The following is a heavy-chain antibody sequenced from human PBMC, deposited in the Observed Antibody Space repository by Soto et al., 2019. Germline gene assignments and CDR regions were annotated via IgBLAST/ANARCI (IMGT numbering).Heavy chain of an antibody. Sequence: ASVKVSCKASGYTFTSYDINWVRQATGQGLEWMGWMNPNSGNTGYAQKFQGRVTMTRNTSISTAYMELSSLRSEDTAVYYCARGRGDFWCGYYDYYYGMDVWGQGTTVTVSS. D-gene: IGHD3-3*01. CDR2: MNPNSGNT. J-gene: IGHJ6*02. CDR1: GYTFTSYD. CDR3: ARGRGDFWCGYYDYYYGMDV. V-gene: IGHV1-8*01.